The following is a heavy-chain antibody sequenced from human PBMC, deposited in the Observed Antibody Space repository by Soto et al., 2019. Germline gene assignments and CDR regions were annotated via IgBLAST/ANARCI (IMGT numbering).Heavy chain of an antibody. CDR1: GFTFSSYA. J-gene: IGHJ6*02. CDR2: ISYDGSNK. Sequence: QVQLVESGGGVVQPGRSLRLSCAASGFTFSSYAMHWVRQAPGKGLEWVAVISYDGSNKYYADSVKGRFTISGDNSKNTLYLQMNSLRAEDTAVYYCASRSSGWYALPYYYYGMDVWGQGTTVTVSS. D-gene: IGHD6-19*01. V-gene: IGHV3-30-3*01. CDR3: ASRSSGWYALPYYYYGMDV.